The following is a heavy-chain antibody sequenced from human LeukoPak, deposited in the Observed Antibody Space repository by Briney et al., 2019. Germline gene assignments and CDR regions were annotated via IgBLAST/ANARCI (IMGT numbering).Heavy chain of an antibody. CDR3: ARVQGFLEWLYYFDY. J-gene: IGHJ4*02. CDR2: IYYSGST. D-gene: IGHD3-3*01. V-gene: IGHV4-59*01. CDR1: GGSISSYY. Sequence: SETLSLTCTVSGGSISSYYWSWIRQPPGKGLEWIGYIYYSGSTNYNPSLNSRVTISVDTSKNQFSLKLSSVTAADTAVYYCARVQGFLEWLYYFDYWGQGTLVTVSS.